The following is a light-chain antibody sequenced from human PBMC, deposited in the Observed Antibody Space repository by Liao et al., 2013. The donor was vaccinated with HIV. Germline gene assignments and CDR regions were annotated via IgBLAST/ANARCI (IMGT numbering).Light chain of an antibody. CDR2: QDN. CDR3: QAWDSNAAWV. J-gene: IGLJ3*02. Sequence: SYELTQPPSVSVSPGQTASITCSGDKLANKYASWYQQRPGQSPVLVIYQDNKRPSGIPERFSGSSSGDTATLTISVTQAVDEADYYCQAWDSNAAWVFGGGTKLTVL. CDR1: KLANKY. V-gene: IGLV3-1*01.